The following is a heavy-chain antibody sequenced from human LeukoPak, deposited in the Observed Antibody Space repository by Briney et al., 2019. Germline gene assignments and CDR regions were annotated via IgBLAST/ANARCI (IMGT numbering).Heavy chain of an antibody. D-gene: IGHD5-24*01. J-gene: IGHJ4*02. V-gene: IGHV3-74*01. CDR2: INSDGSRT. CDR3: ARVPVATIISG. Sequence: PGGSLRLSCAACGFTFSSYWMHWVRQAPGKGLVWVSRINSDGSRTSYADSVKGRFTISRDNAKNTLYLQMNSLRAEDTAVYYCARVPVATIISGWGQGTLVTVSS. CDR1: GFTFSSYW.